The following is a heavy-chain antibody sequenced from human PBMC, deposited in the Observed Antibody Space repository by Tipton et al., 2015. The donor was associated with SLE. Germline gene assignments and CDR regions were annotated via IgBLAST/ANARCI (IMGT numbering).Heavy chain of an antibody. V-gene: IGHV4-34*01. CDR2: INHSGST. CDR1: AGSFSDYY. D-gene: IGHD1-1*01. CDR3: ARAPGLERSYYYYYYMDG. Sequence: TLSLTCAVYAGSFSDYYWSWIRQPPGKGLEWIGEINHSGSTNYSPSLKSRVTISVDTSKNQFSLKLRSVTAADTAVYYCARAPGLERSYYYYYYMDGWGKGTTVTVSS. J-gene: IGHJ6*03.